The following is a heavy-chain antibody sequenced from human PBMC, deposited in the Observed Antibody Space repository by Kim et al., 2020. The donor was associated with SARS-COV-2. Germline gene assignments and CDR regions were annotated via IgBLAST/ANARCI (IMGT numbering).Heavy chain of an antibody. V-gene: IGHV4-59*01. Sequence: LKRRVTISVDTSKNQFSLKLSSVTAADTAGYYCARESSTSCYGCRWFDPWGQGTLVTVSS. CDR3: ARESSTSCYGCRWFDP. D-gene: IGHD2-2*01. J-gene: IGHJ5*02.